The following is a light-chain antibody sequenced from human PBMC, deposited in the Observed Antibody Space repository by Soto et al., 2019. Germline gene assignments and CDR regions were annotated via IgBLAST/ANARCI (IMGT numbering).Light chain of an antibody. Sequence: QSVLTQPASVSGSPGQSITISCTGTSSDVGGYNYVSWYQQHPGKAPKLMIYEVSYRPSGVSNRFSGSKSGNTASLTISGLQPEDEADYYCQSYDSSLSAYVFGAGTKLTVL. V-gene: IGLV2-14*01. CDR2: EVS. CDR1: SSDVGGYNY. J-gene: IGLJ1*01. CDR3: QSYDSSLSAYV.